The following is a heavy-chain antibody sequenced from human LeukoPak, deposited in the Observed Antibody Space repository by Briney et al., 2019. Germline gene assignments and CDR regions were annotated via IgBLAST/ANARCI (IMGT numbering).Heavy chain of an antibody. CDR3: ARDLVGANDY. D-gene: IGHD1-26*01. Sequence: SETLSLTCAVSGGSISSSNYFWGWIRQAPGKGLEWIGSIYYSGSTYYNPSLKSRVTMSVDMSKNQFSLKLSSVTAADTAVYYCARDLVGANDYWGQGTLVTVSS. V-gene: IGHV4-39*07. J-gene: IGHJ4*02. CDR1: GGSISSSNYF. CDR2: IYYSGST.